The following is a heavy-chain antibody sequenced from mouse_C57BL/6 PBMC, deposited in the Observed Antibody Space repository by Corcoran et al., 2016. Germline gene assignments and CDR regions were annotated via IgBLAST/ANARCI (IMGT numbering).Heavy chain of an antibody. CDR2: INHYNGGT. J-gene: IGHJ2*01. CDR3: ARGDYDSDY. Sequence: EVQLQQSGPVLVKPGASVKMSCKASGYTFTDYYMNWVKQSHGKGLEWIGVINHYNGGTSYNQKFKGKATLTVDKSSSTAYMELNSLTSEDSAVYYCARGDYDSDYWGQGTTLTVSS. V-gene: IGHV1-19*01. D-gene: IGHD2-4*01. CDR1: GYTFTDYY.